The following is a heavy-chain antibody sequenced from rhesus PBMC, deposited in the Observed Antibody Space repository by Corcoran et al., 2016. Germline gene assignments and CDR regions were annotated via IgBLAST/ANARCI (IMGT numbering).Heavy chain of an antibody. D-gene: IGHD1-7*02. CDR2: IYGSGGGT. CDR1: GGSISDDYY. Sequence: QVQLQESGPGLVKPSETLSLTCAVSGGSISDDYYWSWIRQPPGQGLEWFGYIYGSGGGTNYNPSLKNRVTISIDTSKNQFSLKLSSVTAADTALYYCARTSYNWNDGYLDYWGQGVLVTVSS. V-gene: IGHV4-106*01. J-gene: IGHJ4*01. CDR3: ARTSYNWNDGYLDY.